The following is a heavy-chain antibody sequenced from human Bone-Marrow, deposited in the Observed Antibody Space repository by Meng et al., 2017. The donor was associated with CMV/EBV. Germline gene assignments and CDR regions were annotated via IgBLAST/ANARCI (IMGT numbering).Heavy chain of an antibody. Sequence: GSLRLSCAVYGGSFSGYYWSWIRQPPGKGLEWIGEINHSGSTNYNPSLKSRVTISVDTSKNQFSLKLSSVTAADTAVYYCARGRSYYDFWSGYYRNWFDPWGQGTLVTVSS. V-gene: IGHV4-34*01. CDR1: GGSFSGYY. J-gene: IGHJ5*02. CDR2: INHSGST. D-gene: IGHD3-3*01. CDR3: ARGRSYYDFWSGYYRNWFDP.